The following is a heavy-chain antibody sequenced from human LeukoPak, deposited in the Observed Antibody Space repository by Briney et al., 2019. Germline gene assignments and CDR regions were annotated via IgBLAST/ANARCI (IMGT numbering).Heavy chain of an antibody. J-gene: IGHJ3*02. CDR3: AREGGTYLWLPDAFDI. V-gene: IGHV3-21*01. CDR1: GFTFSSYS. D-gene: IGHD5-24*01. CDR2: ISSSSSYI. Sequence: PGGSLRLSCAASGFTFSSYSMNWVRQAPGKGLERVSSISSSSSYIYYADSVKGRFTISRDNAKNSLYLQMNSLRAEDTAVYYCAREGGTYLWLPDAFDIWGQGTMVTVSS.